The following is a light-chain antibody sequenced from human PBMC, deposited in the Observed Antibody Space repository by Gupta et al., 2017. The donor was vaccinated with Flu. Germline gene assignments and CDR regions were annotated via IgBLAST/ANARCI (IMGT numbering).Light chain of an antibody. J-gene: IGLJ3*02. CDR2: KDS. V-gene: IGLV3-25*02. Sequence: SSELTQPPSVSVSPGQTARITCSGDALPKQYAYWYQQKPGQAPVLVIYKDSERPSGIPERFSGSSSGTTVTLTISGVQAEDEADYYCQSADSSGTGVFGGGTKLTVL. CDR1: ALPKQY. CDR3: QSADSSGTGV.